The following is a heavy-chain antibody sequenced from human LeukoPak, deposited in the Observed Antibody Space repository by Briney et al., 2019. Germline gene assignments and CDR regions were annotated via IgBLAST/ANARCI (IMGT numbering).Heavy chain of an antibody. J-gene: IGHJ5*02. V-gene: IGHV1-18*01. D-gene: IGHD3-3*01. Sequence: GASVKVSCKASGYTFASYGISWVRQAPGQGLEGMGWISAYNGNTNYAQKLQGRVTMTTDTSTSTAYMELRSLRSDDTAVYYCARDPIWSGYYLDGNWFDPWRQGTLVTVSS. CDR1: GYTFASYG. CDR3: ARDPIWSGYYLDGNWFDP. CDR2: ISAYNGNT.